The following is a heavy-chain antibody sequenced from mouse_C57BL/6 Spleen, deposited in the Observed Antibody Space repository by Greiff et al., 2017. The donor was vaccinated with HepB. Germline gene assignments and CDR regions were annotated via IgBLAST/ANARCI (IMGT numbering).Heavy chain of an antibody. J-gene: IGHJ3*01. D-gene: IGHD2-3*01. CDR3: ARDLGLDGDWFAY. Sequence: DVHLVESGGGLVKPGGSLKLSCAASGFTFSSYAMSWVRQTPEKRLEWVATISDGGSYTYYPDNVKGRFTISRDNAKNNLYLQMSHLKSEDTAMYYCARDLGLDGDWFAYWGQGTLVTVSA. CDR1: GFTFSSYA. CDR2: ISDGGSYT. V-gene: IGHV5-4*01.